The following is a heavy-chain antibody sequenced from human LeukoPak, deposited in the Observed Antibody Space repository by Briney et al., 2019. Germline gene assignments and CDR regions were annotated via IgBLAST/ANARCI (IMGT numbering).Heavy chain of an antibody. CDR2: ISGSGGST. V-gene: IGHV3-23*01. J-gene: IGHJ6*04. CDR1: GFTFSSYA. Sequence: GGSLRLSCAASGFTFSSYAMSWVRQAPGKGLEWVSAISGSGGSTYYADSVKGRFTISRDTKNTLYLQMNSLRAEDTAVYYCAELGITMIGGVWGKGTTVTISS. D-gene: IGHD3-10*02. CDR3: AELGITMIGGV.